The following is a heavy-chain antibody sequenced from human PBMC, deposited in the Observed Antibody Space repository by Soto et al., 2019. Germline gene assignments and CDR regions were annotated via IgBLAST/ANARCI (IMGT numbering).Heavy chain of an antibody. CDR2: INTGNGDT. CDR1: GYTFTNYV. V-gene: IGHV1-3*04. CDR3: ARDRAATSSWGFDY. Sequence: QVQLVQSGAEVKKPGASVKVSCKASGYTFTNYVLQWVRQAPGQSLEWMGWINTGNGDTKYSQNFQDRVTFTSDTSATIAYLEVSGLTPEDTAVYYCARDRAATSSWGFDYWGQGTLVTVSS. J-gene: IGHJ4*02. D-gene: IGHD6-6*01.